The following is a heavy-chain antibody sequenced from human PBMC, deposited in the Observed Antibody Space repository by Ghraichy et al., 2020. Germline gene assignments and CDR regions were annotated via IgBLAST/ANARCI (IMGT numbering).Heavy chain of an antibody. J-gene: IGHJ4*02. D-gene: IGHD5-12*01. CDR1: GFTFSSYS. CDR3: ARGGNIVATIGYFDY. Sequence: GGSLRLSCAASGFTFSSYSMNWVRQAPGKGLEWVSSISSSSSYIYYADSVKGRFTISRDNAKNSLYLQMNSLRAEDTAVYYCARGGNIVATIGYFDYWGQGTLVTVSS. V-gene: IGHV3-21*01. CDR2: ISSSSSYI.